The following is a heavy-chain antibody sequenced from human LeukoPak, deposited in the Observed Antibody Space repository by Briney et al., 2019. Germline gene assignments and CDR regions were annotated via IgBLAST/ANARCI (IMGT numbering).Heavy chain of an antibody. V-gene: IGHV3-23*01. CDR3: ATSHSSSWSNFRPAYYYYYGMDV. CDR1: GFTFSSYA. CDR2: ISGSGGST. Sequence: GGSLRLSCAASGFTFSSYAMSWVRQAPGKGLEWVSAISGSGGSTYYADSVKGRFTISRDNSKNTLYLQMNSLRAEDTAVYYCATSHSSSWSNFRPAYYYYYGMDVWGQGTTVTVSS. D-gene: IGHD6-13*01. J-gene: IGHJ6*02.